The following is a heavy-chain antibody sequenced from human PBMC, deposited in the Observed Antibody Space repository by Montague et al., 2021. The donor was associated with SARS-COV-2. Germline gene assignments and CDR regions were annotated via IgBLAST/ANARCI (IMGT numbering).Heavy chain of an antibody. D-gene: IGHD2-15*01. CDR3: AREGGDIVVVVAWPAGFDI. Sequence: SLRLSCEASGFTFSSYRMNWVRQAPGKGLEWVSSISSSSYIYYADSVXGRFTISRDNAKNSLYLQMNSLGAEDTAVYYCAREGGDIVVVVAWPAGFDIWGQGTMVTVSS. CDR1: GFTFSSYR. CDR2: ISSSSYI. V-gene: IGHV3-21*01. J-gene: IGHJ3*02.